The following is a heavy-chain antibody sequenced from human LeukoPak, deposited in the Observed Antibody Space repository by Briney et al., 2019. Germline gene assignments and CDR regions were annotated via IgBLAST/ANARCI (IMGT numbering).Heavy chain of an antibody. Sequence: GSLRLSCAASGFTFSTYCMTWVRQAPGKGLEWVANIQQDGNEDYYVDSVKGRFTISRDNAKNSLYLQMNCLRVDDTAVYYCASRIVGTPDYFDYWGQGTLVTVSS. CDR2: IQQDGNED. D-gene: IGHD1-26*01. J-gene: IGHJ4*02. CDR3: ASRIVGTPDYFDY. CDR1: GFTFSTYC. V-gene: IGHV3-7*01.